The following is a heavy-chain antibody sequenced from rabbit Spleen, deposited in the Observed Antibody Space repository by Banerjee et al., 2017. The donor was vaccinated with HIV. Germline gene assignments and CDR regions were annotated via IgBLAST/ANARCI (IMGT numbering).Heavy chain of an antibody. CDR3: ARGPPYAGYSSYGYVYFNL. CDR1: GFDFSSYY. D-gene: IGHD7-1*01. J-gene: IGHJ4*01. CDR2: IDPVFGST. Sequence: QLKESGGGLVQPGGSLKLSCKASGFDFSSYYMSWVRQAPGKGLEWIGYIDPVFGSTYYASWVNGRFTISSDNAQNTLYLQLKSLTAADTATYFCARGPPYAGYSSYGYVYFNLWGQGTLVTVS. V-gene: IGHV1S7*01.